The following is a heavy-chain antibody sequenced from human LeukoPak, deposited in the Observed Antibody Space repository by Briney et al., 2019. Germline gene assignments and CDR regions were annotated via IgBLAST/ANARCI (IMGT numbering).Heavy chain of an antibody. CDR2: ISAYYGNT. D-gene: IGHD3-9*01. CDR3: ARAGDISPRYYYGMGV. Sequence: GASVKVSCKASGYTFTSYGISWVRQAPGLGLEWMGWISAYYGNTNYAQKLQGRVTLTTDTSTSTAYMELRSLTSDDTAVYFCARAGDISPRYYYGMGVWGPGTTVSVSS. V-gene: IGHV1-18*01. CDR1: GYTFTSYG. J-gene: IGHJ6*02.